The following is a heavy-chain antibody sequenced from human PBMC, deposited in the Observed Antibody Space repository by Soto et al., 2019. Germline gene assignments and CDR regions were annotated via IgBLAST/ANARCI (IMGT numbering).Heavy chain of an antibody. J-gene: IGHJ4*02. D-gene: IGHD3-16*01. Sequence: SETLSLTCTVSGGSISSYYWSWIRQPPGKGLEWIGYIYYSGSTNYNPSLKSRVTISVDTPKNQFSLKLSSVTAADTAVYYCARLGPIFDYFPTGGQETRATVSS. V-gene: IGHV4-59*08. CDR3: ARLGPIFDYFPT. CDR1: GGSISSYY. CDR2: IYYSGST.